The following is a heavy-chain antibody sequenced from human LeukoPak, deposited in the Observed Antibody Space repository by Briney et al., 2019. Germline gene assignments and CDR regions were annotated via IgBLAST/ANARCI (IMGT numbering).Heavy chain of an antibody. CDR3: AKGITKTYGDYYFDY. CDR2: ISGSGGST. J-gene: IGHJ4*02. V-gene: IGHV3-23*01. D-gene: IGHD4-17*01. CDR1: GFTFSSYA. Sequence: GSLRLSCAASGFTFSSYAMSWVRQAPGKGLEWVSAISGSGGSTYYADSVKGRFTISRDNSKNSLYLQMNSLRAEDTAVYYCAKGITKTYGDYYFDYWGQGTLVTVSS.